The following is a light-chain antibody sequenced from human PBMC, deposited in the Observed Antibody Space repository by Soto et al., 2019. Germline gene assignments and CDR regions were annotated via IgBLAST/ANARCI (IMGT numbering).Light chain of an antibody. CDR3: QQYYSIPLT. Sequence: DIVMTQSPDSLAVSLGERATINCKSSQRVLYSSNNKNYLALYQHKPGQPPRLLIYWASTPESGVPDRFSGRVSGTDFTLTISSLQAEDVADYYCQQYYSIPLTFGGGTKVEIK. V-gene: IGKV4-1*01. CDR1: QRVLYSSNNKNY. J-gene: IGKJ4*01. CDR2: WAS.